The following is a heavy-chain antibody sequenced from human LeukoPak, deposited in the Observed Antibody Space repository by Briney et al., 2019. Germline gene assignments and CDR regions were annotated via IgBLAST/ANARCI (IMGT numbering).Heavy chain of an antibody. D-gene: IGHD5-18*01. J-gene: IGHJ4*02. CDR2: ISSSSSYI. V-gene: IGHV3-21*01. Sequence: VGSLRLSCAASGFTFSSYSMNWVRQAPGKGLEWVSSISSSSSYIYYADSVKGRFTISRDNAKNSLYLQMNSLRAEDTAVYYCARGQYSYGYYFDYWGQGTLVTVSS. CDR1: GFTFSSYS. CDR3: ARGQYSYGYYFDY.